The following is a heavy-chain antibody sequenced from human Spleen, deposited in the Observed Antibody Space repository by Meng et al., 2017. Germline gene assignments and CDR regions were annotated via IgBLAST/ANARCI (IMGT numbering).Heavy chain of an antibody. V-gene: IGHV1-18*01. J-gene: IGHJ4*02. CDR3: AKEGSWVGDHSSFDY. D-gene: IGHD4-11*01. Sequence: ASVKVSCKASGYTFTSYGISWVRQAPGQGLEWMGWISAYNGNTNYAQKLQGRVTMTTDTSTSTAYMELRSLRSDDTVVYYCAKEGSWVGDHSSFDYWGQGTLVTVSS. CDR2: ISAYNGNT. CDR1: GYTFTSYG.